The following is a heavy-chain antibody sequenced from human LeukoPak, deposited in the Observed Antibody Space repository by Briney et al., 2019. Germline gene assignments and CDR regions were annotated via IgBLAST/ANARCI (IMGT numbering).Heavy chain of an antibody. D-gene: IGHD2-2*02. CDR3: ARVDQLLYRHYFDY. CDR2: IYYSGST. V-gene: IGHV4-39*07. J-gene: IGHJ4*02. CDR1: GGSISSSSYY. Sequence: SETLSLTCTVSGGSISSSSYYWGWIRQPPGKGLEWIGSIYYSGSTYYNPSLKSRVTISVDTSKNQFSLKLSSVTAADTAVYYCARVDQLLYRHYFDYWGQGTLVTVSS.